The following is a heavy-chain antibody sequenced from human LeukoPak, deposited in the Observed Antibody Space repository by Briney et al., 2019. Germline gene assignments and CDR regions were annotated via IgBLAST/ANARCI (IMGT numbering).Heavy chain of an antibody. CDR2: FHYSGST. Sequence: SETLSLTCIVSGGSISISSYSWAWVRQPPGKGLEWIAAFHYSGSTYYDPSLMSRVTVSVDTSKKQFSLKLSSLTTTDTAVYYCARLPTGFSNWFDTWGPGTLVTVSS. V-gene: IGHV4-39*01. J-gene: IGHJ5*02. CDR3: ARLPTGFSNWFDT. CDR1: GGSISISSYS. D-gene: IGHD3-9*01.